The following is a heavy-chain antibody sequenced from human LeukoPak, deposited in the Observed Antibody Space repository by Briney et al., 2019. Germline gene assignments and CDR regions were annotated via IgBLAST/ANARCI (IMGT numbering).Heavy chain of an antibody. D-gene: IGHD3-16*01. CDR2: LSGGGEYT. CDR3: ATITYFDYIWGRFVS. CDR1: GFTFSSYA. Sequence: GGSLRLSCAASGFTFSSYAMSWVRQAPGKGLEWVSALSGGGEYTYSADSVRGRFTNSRDNSKNMLYLQMNSLRAEDTAVYYCATITYFDYIWGRFVSWGQGTLVTVSS. J-gene: IGHJ4*02. V-gene: IGHV3-23*01.